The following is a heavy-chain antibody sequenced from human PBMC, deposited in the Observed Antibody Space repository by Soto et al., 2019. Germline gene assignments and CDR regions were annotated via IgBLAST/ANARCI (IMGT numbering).Heavy chain of an antibody. V-gene: IGHV3-74*01. CDR1: GVTFISYW. CDR2: INSDGSST. CDR3: ARASSTSCYY. J-gene: IGHJ4*02. D-gene: IGHD2-2*01. Sequence: GGSLRLSCAASGVTFISYWMHWVRQAPGKGLVWVSRINSDGSSTSYADSVKGRFTISRDNAKNTLYLQMNSLSAEDTAVYYCARASSTSCYYWGQGTLVTVSS.